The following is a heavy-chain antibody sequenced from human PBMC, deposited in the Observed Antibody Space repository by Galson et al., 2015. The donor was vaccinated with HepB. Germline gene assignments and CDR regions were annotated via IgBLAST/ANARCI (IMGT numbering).Heavy chain of an antibody. D-gene: IGHD1-26*01. CDR2: INTDGSSS. Sequence: SLRLSCAASGFTSSNNWMHWVRQAPGKGLVWVSRINTDGSSSAYAESVKGRFTISRDNAKNTLYLQMNSLRAEDTAVYYCARDPYNGSYYGFDYWGQGTLVTVSS. CDR1: GFTSSNNW. J-gene: IGHJ4*02. V-gene: IGHV3-74*01. CDR3: ARDPYNGSYYGFDY.